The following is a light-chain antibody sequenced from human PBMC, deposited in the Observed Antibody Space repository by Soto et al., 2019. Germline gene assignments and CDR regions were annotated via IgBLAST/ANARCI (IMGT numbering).Light chain of an antibody. CDR1: SSDVGNYNL. CDR2: GVG. J-gene: IGLJ1*01. V-gene: IGLV2-23*02. Sequence: QSALTQPASVSGSPGQSITISCTGTSSDVGNYNLVSWYQQHPGKAPKLMIYGVGNRPSGVSNRCSGSKSGNTASLTISGLQAEDEADYYCCSYAGSSTYVFGTGTKLIVL. CDR3: CSYAGSSTYV.